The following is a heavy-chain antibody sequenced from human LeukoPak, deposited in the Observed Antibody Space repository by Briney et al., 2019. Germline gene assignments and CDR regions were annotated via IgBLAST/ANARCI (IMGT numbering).Heavy chain of an antibody. CDR2: INSDGSST. CDR1: GFTFSSYW. Sequence: GGSLRLSCAASGFTFSSYWIHWVRQAPGKGLVWVSRINSDGSSTRYAGSAKGRLTFSRDNAKHTLYMQMTSLRDEETAVYYCARAGSYGVSTLDYWGQGTLVTVSS. CDR3: ARAGSYGVSTLDY. V-gene: IGHV3-74*01. J-gene: IGHJ4*02. D-gene: IGHD5-18*01.